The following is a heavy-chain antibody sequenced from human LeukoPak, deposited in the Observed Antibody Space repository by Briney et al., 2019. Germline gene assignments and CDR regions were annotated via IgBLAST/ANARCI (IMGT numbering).Heavy chain of an antibody. CDR3: ARDIDRHDAFDI. CDR1: GGSISSSSYY. Sequence: SETLSLTCTVSGGSISSSSYYWGWIRQPPGKGLEWIGSIYYSGSTYYNPSLKSRVTISVDLPKNQFSLKLSSVTAADTAVYYCARDIDRHDAFDIWGQGTMVTVSS. D-gene: IGHD1-26*01. J-gene: IGHJ3*02. CDR2: IYYSGST. V-gene: IGHV4-39*07.